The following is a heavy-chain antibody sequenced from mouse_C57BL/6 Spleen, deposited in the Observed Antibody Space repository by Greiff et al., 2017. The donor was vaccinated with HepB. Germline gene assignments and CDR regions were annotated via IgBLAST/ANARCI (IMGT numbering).Heavy chain of an antibody. CDR2: IDPSDSYT. J-gene: IGHJ3*01. Sequence: VQLQQPGAELVKPGASVKLSCKASGYTFTSYWMQWVKQRPGQGLEWIGEIDPSDSYTNYNQKFKGKATLTVDTSSSTAYMQLSSLTSEDSAVYYCARRSYDVGFAYWGQGTLVTVSA. V-gene: IGHV1-50*01. D-gene: IGHD2-12*01. CDR1: GYTFTSYW. CDR3: ARRSYDVGFAY.